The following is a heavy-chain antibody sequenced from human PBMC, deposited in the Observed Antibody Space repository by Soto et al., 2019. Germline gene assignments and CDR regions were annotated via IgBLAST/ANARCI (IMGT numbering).Heavy chain of an antibody. J-gene: IGHJ4*02. V-gene: IGHV3-48*02. CDR2: ISSSSSTI. Sequence: PGGSLRLSCAASGFTFSSYSMNWVRQAPGKGLEWVSYISSSSSTIYYADSVKGRFTISRDNAKNSLYLQMNSLRDEDTAVYYCARDEGQQWLVMSFDYWGQGTLVTVSS. CDR3: ARDEGQQWLVMSFDY. CDR1: GFTFSSYS. D-gene: IGHD6-19*01.